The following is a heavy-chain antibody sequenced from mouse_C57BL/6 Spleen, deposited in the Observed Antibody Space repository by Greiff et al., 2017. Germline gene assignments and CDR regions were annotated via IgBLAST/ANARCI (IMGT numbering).Heavy chain of an antibody. V-gene: IGHV1-61*01. CDR1: GYTFTSYW. CDR2: IYPSDSET. Sequence: VQLQQPGAELVRPGSSVKLSCKASGYTFTSYWMDWVKQRPGQGLEWIGNIYPSDSETHYNQKFKDKATLTVDKSSSTAYMQISSLTSEDSAVYYCARSRFDGYYFAYWGQGTLVTVSA. J-gene: IGHJ3*01. D-gene: IGHD2-3*01. CDR3: ARSRFDGYYFAY.